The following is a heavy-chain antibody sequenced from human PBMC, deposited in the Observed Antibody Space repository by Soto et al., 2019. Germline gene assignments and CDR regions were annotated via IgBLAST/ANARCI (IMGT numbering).Heavy chain of an antibody. CDR1: GGSISSYY. CDR2: IYYSGST. D-gene: IGHD3-10*01. J-gene: IGHJ5*02. V-gene: IGHV4-59*12. Sequence: QVQLQESGPGLVKPSETLSLTCTVSGGSISSYYWSWIRQPPGKGLEWIGYIYYSGSTNYNPSLTSRVTISVDTSKNQFSLKLSSVTAADTAVYYCARELWFGGDNWFDPWGQGTLVTVSS. CDR3: ARELWFGGDNWFDP.